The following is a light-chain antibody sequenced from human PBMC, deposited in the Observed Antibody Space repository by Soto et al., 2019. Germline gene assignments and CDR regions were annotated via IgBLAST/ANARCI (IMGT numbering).Light chain of an antibody. CDR1: SSDVGGYNY. J-gene: IGLJ1*01. CDR2: YVS. V-gene: IGLV2-14*03. Sequence: QSVLTQPASVSGSPGQSITISCNGTSSDVGGYNYVSWYQQRPGKAPKLMIYYVSHRPSGVSNRFSGSKSGNTASLTISGVQAEDEADYYCSSYTSINSYVFGTGTKVTVL. CDR3: SSYTSINSYV.